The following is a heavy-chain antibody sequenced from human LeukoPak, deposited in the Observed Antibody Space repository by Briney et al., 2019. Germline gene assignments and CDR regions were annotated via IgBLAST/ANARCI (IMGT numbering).Heavy chain of an antibody. CDR1: GSSISSGGYF. CDR2: IYYSGST. Sequence: PSQTLSLTCTVSGSSISSGGYFWTWIRQHPGKGLEWIGYIYYSGSTNYNPSLKSRVTISVDTSKNQFSLTLSSVTAADTAVYYCARGGAARPLDYWGQGTLVTVSS. J-gene: IGHJ4*02. D-gene: IGHD6-6*01. CDR3: ARGGAARPLDY. V-gene: IGHV4-31*03.